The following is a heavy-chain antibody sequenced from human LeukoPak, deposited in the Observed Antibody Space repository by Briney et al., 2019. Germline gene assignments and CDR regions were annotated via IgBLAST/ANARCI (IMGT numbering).Heavy chain of an antibody. V-gene: IGHV1-8*03. J-gene: IGHJ5*02. CDR1: GYTFTSYD. CDR2: MNPNSGNT. CDR3: ARVRSSSRTQHRNWFDP. D-gene: IGHD6-13*01. Sequence: ASVKVSCKASGYTFTSYDINWVRQAIGQGLEWMGWMNPNSGNTGYAQKFQGRVTITRNTSISTAYMELSSLRSEDTAVYYCARVRSSSRTQHRNWFDPWGQGTLVTVSS.